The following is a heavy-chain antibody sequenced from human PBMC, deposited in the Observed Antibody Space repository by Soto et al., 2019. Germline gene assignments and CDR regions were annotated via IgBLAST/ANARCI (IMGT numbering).Heavy chain of an antibody. V-gene: IGHV5-51*01. Sequence: GESLKISCKGSGYSFTSYWIGWVRQMPGKGLEWMGIIYPGDSDTRYSPSFQGQVTISADKSISTAYLQWSSLKASDTAMYYCARRPTMVRGVIQYGMDVWGQGTTVTVSS. CDR2: IYPGDSDT. J-gene: IGHJ6*02. CDR1: GYSFTSYW. D-gene: IGHD3-10*01. CDR3: ARRPTMVRGVIQYGMDV.